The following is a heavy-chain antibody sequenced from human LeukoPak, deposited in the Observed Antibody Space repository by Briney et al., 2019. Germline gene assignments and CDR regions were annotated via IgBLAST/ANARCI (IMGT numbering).Heavy chain of an antibody. V-gene: IGHV1-69*13. CDR1: GGTFSSYA. CDR2: IIPIFGTA. J-gene: IGHJ4*02. CDR3: ARVGTTTGYYFDY. D-gene: IGHD1-7*01. Sequence: SVKVSCKASGGTFSSYAISWVRQAPGQGLEWMGGIIPIFGTANYAQKFQGRVAITADESTSTAYMELSSLRSEDTAVYYCARVGTTTGYYFDYWGQGTLVTVSS.